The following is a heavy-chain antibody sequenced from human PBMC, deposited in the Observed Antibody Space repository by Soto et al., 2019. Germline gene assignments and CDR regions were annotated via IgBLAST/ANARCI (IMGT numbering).Heavy chain of an antibody. Sequence: QVQLVQSGAEVKKPGASVKVSCKASGYTFTGYYMHWVRQAPGQGLEWMGWINPNSGGTNYAQKFQGWVTMTRDTSISPAYMELSRLRSDDTAVYYCARADILTGYYVGAFDIWGQGTMVTVSS. CDR2: INPNSGGT. V-gene: IGHV1-2*04. J-gene: IGHJ3*02. CDR1: GYTFTGYY. D-gene: IGHD3-9*01. CDR3: ARADILTGYYVGAFDI.